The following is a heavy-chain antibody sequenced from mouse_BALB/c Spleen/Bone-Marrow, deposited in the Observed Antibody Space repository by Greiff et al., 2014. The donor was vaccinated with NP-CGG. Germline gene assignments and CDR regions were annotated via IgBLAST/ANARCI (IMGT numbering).Heavy chain of an antibody. V-gene: IGHV1-4*01. CDR1: GYTFTTYT. D-gene: IGHD2-2*01. Sequence: VQLQQSGAELARPGASVKMSCKASGYTFTTYTMHWVKQRPGQGLEWIGYINPCNGYTNYNQKFKDKATLTADKSSSTAYMQLSSLRSEDSAVYFCAKRDIYYGYDGNAFDYWGQGTSVTVSS. CDR3: AKRDIYYGYDGNAFDY. J-gene: IGHJ4*01. CDR2: INPCNGYT.